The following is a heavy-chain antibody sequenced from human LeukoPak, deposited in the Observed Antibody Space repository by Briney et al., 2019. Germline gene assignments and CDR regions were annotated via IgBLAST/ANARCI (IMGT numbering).Heavy chain of an antibody. CDR2: INHSGST. J-gene: IGHJ3*02. V-gene: IGHV4-34*09. D-gene: IGHD3-22*01. CDR3: ARENPTYYYDSSGYAFDI. Sequence: SETLSLTCAVYGGSFSGYYWSWIRQPPGKGLEWIGEINHSGSTNYNPSLKSRVTISVDTSKNQFSLKLSSVTAADTAVYYCARENPTYYYDSSGYAFDIWGQGTMVTVSS. CDR1: GGSFSGYY.